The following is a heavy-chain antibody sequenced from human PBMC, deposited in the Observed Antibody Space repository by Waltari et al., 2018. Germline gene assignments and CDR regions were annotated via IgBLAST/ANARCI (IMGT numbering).Heavy chain of an antibody. Sequence: QVQLVQSGAEVKKPGSSVKVSCKASGGTFSSYAISWVRQAPGQGLEWMGGIIPILGTANYAQKFQGRVTMTRDTSISTAYMELSRLRSDDTAVYYCARDRDYGDYGVGYWGQGTLVTVSS. D-gene: IGHD4-17*01. CDR3: ARDRDYGDYGVGY. V-gene: IGHV1-69*05. J-gene: IGHJ4*02. CDR1: GGTFSSYA. CDR2: IIPILGTA.